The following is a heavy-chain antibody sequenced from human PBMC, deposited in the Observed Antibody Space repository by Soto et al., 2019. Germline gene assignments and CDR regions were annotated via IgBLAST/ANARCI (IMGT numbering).Heavy chain of an antibody. CDR1: GYSFTSYW. Sequence: EVQLVQSGAEVKKPGESLKISCKGSGYSFTSYWIGWVRQMPGKGLEWMGIIYPGDSDTRYSPSFQGQVTISADKSISTAYLQWSSLKASDTAMYYCARELCSSTSCPSEDDAFDIWGQGTMVTVSS. CDR2: IYPGDSDT. D-gene: IGHD2-2*01. J-gene: IGHJ3*02. CDR3: ARELCSSTSCPSEDDAFDI. V-gene: IGHV5-51*03.